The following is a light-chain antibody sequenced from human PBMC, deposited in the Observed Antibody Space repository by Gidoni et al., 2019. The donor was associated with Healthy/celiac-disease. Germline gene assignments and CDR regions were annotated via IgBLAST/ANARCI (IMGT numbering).Light chain of an antibody. CDR1: SSNIGAGYD. J-gene: IGLJ1*01. CDR2: GNS. Sequence: QSVLTQPPSVSGAPGQRVTISCTGSSSNIGAGYDVHWYQQLPGTATKLLIYGNSNRPSGVPDRFSCSKSGTSASLAITGLQAEDEADYYCQSYDSSLSAFYVFGTGTKVTVL. CDR3: QSYDSSLSAFYV. V-gene: IGLV1-40*01.